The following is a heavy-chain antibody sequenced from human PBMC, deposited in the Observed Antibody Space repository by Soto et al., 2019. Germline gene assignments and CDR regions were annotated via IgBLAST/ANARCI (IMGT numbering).Heavy chain of an antibody. CDR3: ASVYRSGGGCYGLDY. D-gene: IGHD2-15*01. V-gene: IGHV1-3*01. J-gene: IGHJ4*02. CDR2: INAGNGNT. CDR1: GYTFTSYA. Sequence: ASVKVSCKASGYTFTSYARHWVREAPGQRLEWMGWINAGNGNTKYSQKFQGRVTITRDTSASTAYMELSSLRSEDTAVYYCASVYRSGGGCYGLDYWGQGTLVTVSS.